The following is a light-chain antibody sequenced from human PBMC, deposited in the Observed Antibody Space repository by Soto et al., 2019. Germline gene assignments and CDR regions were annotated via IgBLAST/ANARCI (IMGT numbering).Light chain of an antibody. CDR1: QSIGRL. CDR2: DAS. CDR3: QHYNSYLGT. J-gene: IGKJ2*01. Sequence: DIHLTQSPSTLSGSAGDRVTITCRASQSIGRLLAWYQQRPGKAPQLLILDASTLESGVPPRFSGSGSGTEFTLTITSLQPEDFATYYCQHYNSYLGTFGQGTK. V-gene: IGKV1-5*01.